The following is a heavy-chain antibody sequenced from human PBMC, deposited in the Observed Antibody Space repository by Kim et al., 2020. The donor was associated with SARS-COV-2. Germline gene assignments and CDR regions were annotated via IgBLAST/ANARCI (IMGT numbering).Heavy chain of an antibody. J-gene: IGHJ6*02. V-gene: IGHV3-21*01. CDR3: ARDGGIDIVVVVAATDYYYYGMDV. CDR1: GFTFSSYS. D-gene: IGHD2-15*01. Sequence: GGSLRLSCAASGFTFSSYSMNWVRQAPGKGLEWVSSISSSSSYIYYADSVKGRFTISRDNAKNSLYLQMNSLRAEDTAVYYCARDGGIDIVVVVAATDYYYYGMDVWGQGTTVTVSS. CDR2: ISSSSSYI.